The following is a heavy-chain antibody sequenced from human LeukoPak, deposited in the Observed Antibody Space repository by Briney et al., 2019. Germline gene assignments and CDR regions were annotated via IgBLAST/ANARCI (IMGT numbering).Heavy chain of an antibody. CDR3: ASPTYYYDSSGLDWYFDL. V-gene: IGHV4-34*01. CDR1: GGSFSGYY. Sequence: PSETLSLTCAVYGGSFSGYYWSWIRQPPGKGLEWIGEINHSGSTNYNPSLKSRVTVSVDTSKNQFSLKLSSVTAADTAVYYCASPTYYYDSSGLDWYFDLWGRGTLVTVSS. J-gene: IGHJ2*01. D-gene: IGHD3-22*01. CDR2: INHSGST.